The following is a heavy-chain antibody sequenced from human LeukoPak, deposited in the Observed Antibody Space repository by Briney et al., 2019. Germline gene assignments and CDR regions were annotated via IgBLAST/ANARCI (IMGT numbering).Heavy chain of an antibody. CDR3: SKDQGGSGNPGN. D-gene: IGHD3-10*01. CDR2: IYSGGST. CDR1: GFTVSSNY. Sequence: PGGSLRLSCAASGFTVSSNYMSWVRQAPGKGLEWVSVIYSGGSTYYADSVKGRFSISRDNFKNTLYLQMNSLRAEDTAMNYCSKDQGGSGNPGNWGQGTLVTVSS. J-gene: IGHJ4*02. V-gene: IGHV3-66*01.